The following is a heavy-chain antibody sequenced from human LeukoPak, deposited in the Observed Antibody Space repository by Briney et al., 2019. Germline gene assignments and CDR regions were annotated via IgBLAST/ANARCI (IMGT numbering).Heavy chain of an antibody. CDR1: GFTFSSYA. J-gene: IGHJ4*02. Sequence: GGPLRLSCAASGFTFSSYAMSWVRQAPGKGLEWVSGISASGGSTYYADSVKGRFTISRDNSKNTEYLQMNSLRAEDTAIYYCAKGKVSYSSTWYGDYWGQGTLVTVSS. D-gene: IGHD6-13*01. V-gene: IGHV3-23*01. CDR2: ISASGGST. CDR3: AKGKVSYSSTWYGDY.